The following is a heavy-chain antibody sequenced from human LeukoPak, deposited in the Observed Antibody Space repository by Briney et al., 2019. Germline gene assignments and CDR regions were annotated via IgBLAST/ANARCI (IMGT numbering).Heavy chain of an antibody. Sequence: ASVKVSCKDSGGTFGSYAISWVRQAPGQGLEWMGGIIPIFGTANYAQKFQGRVTITADESTSTAYMERSSLRSEDTAVYYCARGATRGYYYGMDVWGQGTTVTVSS. CDR2: IIPIFGTA. CDR3: ARGATRGYYYGMDV. J-gene: IGHJ6*02. V-gene: IGHV1-69*13. CDR1: GGTFGSYA. D-gene: IGHD3-10*01.